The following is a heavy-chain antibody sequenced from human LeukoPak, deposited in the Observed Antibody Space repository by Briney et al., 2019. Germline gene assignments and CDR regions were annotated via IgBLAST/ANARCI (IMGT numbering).Heavy chain of an antibody. CDR3: GRPHRRWTSVDWFDP. CDR1: GGSITRGTFY. V-gene: IGHV4-39*01. J-gene: IGHJ5*02. CDR2: VYYTGDT. Sequence: SETLSLTCTVSGGSITRGTFYWGWMRQPPGKGLEWLGSVYYTGDTCYNVSLKSRLTISVDTSKNQFYLKLRSVTAADTAVYFCGRPHRRWTSVDWFDPWGQGTLVTVSS. D-gene: IGHD4-23*01.